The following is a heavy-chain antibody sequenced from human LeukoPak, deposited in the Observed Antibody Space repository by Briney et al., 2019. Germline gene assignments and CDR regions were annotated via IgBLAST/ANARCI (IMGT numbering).Heavy chain of an antibody. CDR2: ISGSGGST. V-gene: IGHV3-23*01. CDR1: GFTLSSYA. Sequence: PGGSLRLSCAASGFTLSSYAMSWVRQAPGKGLEWVSAISGSGGSTYYADSVKGRFTISRDNSKNTLYLQMNSLRAEDTAVYYCAKDKKGSSNYFDYWGQGTLVTVSS. CDR3: AKDKKGSSNYFDY. J-gene: IGHJ4*02. D-gene: IGHD2/OR15-2a*01.